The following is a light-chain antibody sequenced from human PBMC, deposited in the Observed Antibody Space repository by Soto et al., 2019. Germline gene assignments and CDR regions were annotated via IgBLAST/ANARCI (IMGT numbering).Light chain of an antibody. V-gene: IGKV1-5*03. CDR3: QQYNGYRWT. Sequence: DIQITQSPSTLSAYVGDRVTMTCRASQSISNWLAWHQQKPGKVPKILIYKASSLESGVPSRFSGSGSGTEFTLTISSLQPEDFATYYCQQYNGYRWTFGHVTKVDI. J-gene: IGKJ1*01. CDR2: KAS. CDR1: QSISNW.